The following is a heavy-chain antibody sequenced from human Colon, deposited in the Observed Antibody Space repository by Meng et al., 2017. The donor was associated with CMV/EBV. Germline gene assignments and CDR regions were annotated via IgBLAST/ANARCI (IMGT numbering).Heavy chain of an antibody. D-gene: IGHD3-10*01. J-gene: IGHJ4*02. CDR2: IYYSGTT. CDR1: GGALCGGDFY. CDR3: ARDSGYDAPFDN. Sequence: TVSGGALCGGDFYWNGIRQHPGKGLEWIGYIYYSGTTYYNPSLKSRAVISLDKAKNLFSLKLTSVTAADTAVYFCARDSGYDAPFDNWGQGTLVTVSS. V-gene: IGHV4-31*03.